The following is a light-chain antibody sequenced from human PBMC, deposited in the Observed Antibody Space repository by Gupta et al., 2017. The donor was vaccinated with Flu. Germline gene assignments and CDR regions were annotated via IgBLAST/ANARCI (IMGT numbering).Light chain of an antibody. J-gene: IGLJ1*01. CDR1: SSDVGRSDS. CDR2: DVT. Sequence: ITISCSGTSSDVGRSDSVSWYQQHPDKAPKLIIFDVTKRPSGVSSRFSGSKSGNTASLTISGLQPEDETDYYCSSYTSGSTFYVFGTGTKVTVL. CDR3: SSYTSGSTFYV. V-gene: IGLV2-14*03.